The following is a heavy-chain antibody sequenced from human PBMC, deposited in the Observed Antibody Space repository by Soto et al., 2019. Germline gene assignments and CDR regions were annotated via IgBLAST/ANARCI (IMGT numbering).Heavy chain of an antibody. V-gene: IGHV4-39*01. CDR1: GGSISSSSYY. J-gene: IGHJ3*02. CDR3: ARFPLTYDSSGSHAFDN. CDR2: IYYSGST. Sequence: QLQLQESGPGLVKPSETLSLTCTVSGGSISSSSYYWGWIRQPPGKGLEWIGTIYYSGSTFYNPSLKSRVTISIDTSKNQFSLRLISVAAADTAVYYCARFPLTYDSSGSHAFDNWGQGTMVTVSS. D-gene: IGHD3-22*01.